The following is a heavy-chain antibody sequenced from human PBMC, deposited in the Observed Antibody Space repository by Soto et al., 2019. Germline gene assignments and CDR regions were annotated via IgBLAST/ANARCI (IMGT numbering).Heavy chain of an antibody. CDR3: ARHYHGFDS. V-gene: IGHV5-51*01. D-gene: IGHD3-16*02. Sequence: GESLKISCKDSGYNFATDWIAWVRQMPGKGLEWMGVIYFGDSDTRYSPSFQDQVTISVDKSIRTAYLQWGSLKASDTAMYYCARHYHGFDSWGQGTPVTVSS. CDR1: GYNFATDW. CDR2: IYFGDSDT. J-gene: IGHJ4*02.